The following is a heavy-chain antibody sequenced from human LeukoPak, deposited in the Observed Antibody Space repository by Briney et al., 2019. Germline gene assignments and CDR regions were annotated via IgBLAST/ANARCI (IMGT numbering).Heavy chain of an antibody. V-gene: IGHV1-69*04. J-gene: IGHJ4*02. CDR2: IIPILGIA. D-gene: IGHD5-18*01. CDR1: GGTFSSYA. Sequence: SVKVSRKASGGTFSSYAISWVRQAPGQGLEWMGRIIPILGIANYAQKFQGRVTITADKSTSTAYMELSSLRSEDTAVYYCASGGRYSYGYWGQGTLVTVSS. CDR3: ASGGRYSYGY.